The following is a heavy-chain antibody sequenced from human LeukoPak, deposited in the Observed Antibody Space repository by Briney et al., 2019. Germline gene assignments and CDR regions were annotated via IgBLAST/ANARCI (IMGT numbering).Heavy chain of an antibody. J-gene: IGHJ4*02. CDR3: ARRATSDPTFDY. CDR1: GGTFSSYA. D-gene: IGHD5-12*01. CDR2: IIPIFGTA. Sequence: ASVKVSCKASGGTFSSYAISWVRQAPGQGLEWMGGIIPIFGTANYAQKFQGRVTITTDESTSTAYMELSSLRSEDTAVYYCARRATSDPTFDYWGQGTLVTVSS. V-gene: IGHV1-69*05.